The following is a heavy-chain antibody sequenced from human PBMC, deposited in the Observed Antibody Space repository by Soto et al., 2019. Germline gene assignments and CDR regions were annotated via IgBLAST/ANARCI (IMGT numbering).Heavy chain of an antibody. V-gene: IGHV4-34*01. J-gene: IGHJ4*02. CDR2: INHSGST. CDR3: ASSPHLDTAPERRLAY. D-gene: IGHD5-18*01. Sequence: SETLSLTCAVYGGSFSGYYWSWIRQPPGKGLEWIGEINHSGSTNYNPSLKSRVTISVDTSKNQFSLKLSSVTAADTAVYYCASSPHLDTAPERRLAYWGQGTLVTVSS. CDR1: GGSFSGYY.